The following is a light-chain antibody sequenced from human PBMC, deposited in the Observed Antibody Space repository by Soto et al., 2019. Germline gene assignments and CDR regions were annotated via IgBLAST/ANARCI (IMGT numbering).Light chain of an antibody. CDR2: DAS. CDR1: QSVSSY. Sequence: EIVLTQSPATLSLSPGERATLSCRASQSVSSYLAWYQQKPGQAPRLLIYDASNRATGILARFSGSGSGTDFTLTISSLEPEDFAVYYCQQRSNQPLTFGGGTKVEIK. V-gene: IGKV3-11*01. CDR3: QQRSNQPLT. J-gene: IGKJ4*01.